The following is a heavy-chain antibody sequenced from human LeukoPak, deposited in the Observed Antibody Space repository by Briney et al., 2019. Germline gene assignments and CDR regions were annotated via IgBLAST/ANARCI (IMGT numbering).Heavy chain of an antibody. Sequence: PSETLSLTCTVSGGSLTTDNWWTWVRQPPGKGPEWIGEIHHSGSTNYNPSLKSRVTISIDKSKNQFSLKLTSVTAADTAVYYCARGYYHDSKWGQGILVTVSS. D-gene: IGHD3-22*01. CDR3: ARGYYHDSK. V-gene: IGHV4-4*02. CDR2: IHHSGST. CDR1: GGSLTTDNW. J-gene: IGHJ4*02.